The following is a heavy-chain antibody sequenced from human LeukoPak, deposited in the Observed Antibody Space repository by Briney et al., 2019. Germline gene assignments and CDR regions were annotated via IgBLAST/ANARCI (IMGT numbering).Heavy chain of an antibody. CDR2: IRRRAYGGAA. V-gene: IGHV3-49*04. J-gene: IGHJ4*02. D-gene: IGHD2/OR15-2a*01. CDR3: GRNGLLDFAY. CDR1: GFAFDDFA. Sequence: GGSLRLSCTTSGFAFDDFAMSCVRQPAGKGLEWVGFIRRRAYGGAAEYAASVKGRFIISRDDSKGIAYLQMNSLKTEDTAVYYCGRNGLLDFAYSGQASRVIVSP.